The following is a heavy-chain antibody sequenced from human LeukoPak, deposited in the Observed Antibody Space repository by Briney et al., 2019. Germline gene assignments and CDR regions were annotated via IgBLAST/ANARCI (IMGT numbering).Heavy chain of an antibody. CDR3: ARDGKGISKYYFDY. D-gene: IGHD1-1*01. Sequence: ASVKVSCKASGYTFTGYYMHWVRQAPGQGLEWMGWINPNSGGTNYAQKFQGRVTMTRDTSISTAYMELSRLRSDDTAVYYCARDGKGISKYYFDYWGQGTLVTVSS. CDR2: INPNSGGT. CDR1: GYTFTGYY. V-gene: IGHV1-2*02. J-gene: IGHJ4*02.